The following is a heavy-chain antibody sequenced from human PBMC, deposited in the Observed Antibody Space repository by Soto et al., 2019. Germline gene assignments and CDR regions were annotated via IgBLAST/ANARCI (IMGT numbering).Heavy chain of an antibody. V-gene: IGHV3-15*07. CDR3: TTDLAERLDY. CDR1: SVSNAW. CDR2: IKSKTDGGTT. J-gene: IGHJ4*02. D-gene: IGHD6-13*01. Sequence: SVSNAWVNWVRPAPGKGLEWVGRIKSKTDGGTTDYAAPVKGRFTISRDDSKKTLYVQMNSLKTEDTAVYYCTTDLAERLDYWGQGTLVTVSS.